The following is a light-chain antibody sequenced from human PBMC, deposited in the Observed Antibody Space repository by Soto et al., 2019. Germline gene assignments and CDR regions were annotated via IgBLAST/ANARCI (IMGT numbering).Light chain of an antibody. J-gene: IGKJ4*01. CDR3: QQYITVPLT. Sequence: DIVMTQSPDSLAVSLGERATINCKSSQSVLHSSNNENYLAWYQQKTGQPPKLLIYWASTRESGVPDRFSGSGSGTDFTLTISSLQAEDVAVYYGQQYITVPLTCGGGTKVQIK. V-gene: IGKV4-1*01. CDR1: QSVLHSSNNENY. CDR2: WAS.